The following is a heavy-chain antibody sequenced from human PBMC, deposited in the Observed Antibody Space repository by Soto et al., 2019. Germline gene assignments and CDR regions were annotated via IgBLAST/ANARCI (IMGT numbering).Heavy chain of an antibody. V-gene: IGHV4-59*01. CDR1: GGSISSYY. CDR3: ARFQLHYALFDY. CDR2: IYYSGST. J-gene: IGHJ4*02. Sequence: SETLSLTCTVSGGSISSYYWSWIRQPPGKGLEWIGYIYYSGSTNYTPSLKSRVTISVDTSKNQFSLKLSSVTAADTAVYYCARFQLHYALFDYWGQGTLVTVSS. D-gene: IGHD3-16*01.